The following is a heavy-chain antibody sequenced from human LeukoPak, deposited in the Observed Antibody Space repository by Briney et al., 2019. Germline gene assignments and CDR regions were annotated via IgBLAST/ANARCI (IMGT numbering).Heavy chain of an antibody. CDR1: GFIVSSDY. Sequence: GGSLRLSCAASGFIVSSDYMSWVRQSPGKGLEWVSVIYSGDRTYYADSVKGRFTISSDSSKNTLYLQMNSLRAEDTAVYYCARDGGYSYGYGFDYWGQGTLVTVSS. CDR2: IYSGDRT. D-gene: IGHD5-18*01. CDR3: ARDGGYSYGYGFDY. V-gene: IGHV3-66*01. J-gene: IGHJ4*02.